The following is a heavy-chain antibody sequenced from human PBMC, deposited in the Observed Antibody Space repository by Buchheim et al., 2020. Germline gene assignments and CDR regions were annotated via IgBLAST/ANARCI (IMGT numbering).Heavy chain of an antibody. CDR3: ARDPPNSGWALDY. CDR2: IWYDGSEK. Sequence: QVQLVESGGGVVQPGESLRLSCAASGFAFNTHAMHWVRQAPGKGLEWVAFIWYDGSEKHYIDSVKGRFSISRDNSKNTLYLEMNSLRGKDTAVYYCARDPPNSGWALDYWGQGTL. J-gene: IGHJ4*02. CDR1: GFAFNTHA. D-gene: IGHD6-19*01. V-gene: IGHV3-33*01.